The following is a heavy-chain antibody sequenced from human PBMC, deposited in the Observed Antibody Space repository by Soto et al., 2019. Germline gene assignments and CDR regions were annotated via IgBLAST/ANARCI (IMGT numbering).Heavy chain of an antibody. CDR3: VRYSRSVGGSYRPDY. D-gene: IGHD3-16*02. Sequence: EVQLVESGGGLFQPGGSRRLSCAASGFTFSSYWMHWARQVPEKGLVWVSRINSDGSITNYADAVKGRFTISRDNVKNTLYLQMNSLRAEDTAVYYCVRYSRSVGGSYRPDYWGQGTLVTVSS. V-gene: IGHV3-74*01. J-gene: IGHJ4*02. CDR2: INSDGSIT. CDR1: GFTFSSYW.